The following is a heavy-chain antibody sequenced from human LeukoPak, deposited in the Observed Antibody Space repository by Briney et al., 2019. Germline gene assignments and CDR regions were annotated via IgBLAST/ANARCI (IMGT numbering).Heavy chain of an antibody. D-gene: IGHD2-8*01. J-gene: IGHJ4*02. CDR2: IKQDGSEK. V-gene: IGHV3-7*03. Sequence: GGSLRLSCAASGFTFSSYWMSWVRQAPGKGLEWVANIKQDGSEKYYVDSVKGRFTISRDNAKNSLYLQMNGLRAEDTAVYYCANLGYCTNGVCPRGHWGQGTLVTVSS. CDR1: GFTFSSYW. CDR3: ANLGYCTNGVCPRGH.